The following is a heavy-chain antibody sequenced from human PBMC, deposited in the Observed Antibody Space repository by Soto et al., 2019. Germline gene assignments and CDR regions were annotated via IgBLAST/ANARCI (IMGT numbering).Heavy chain of an antibody. V-gene: IGHV3-74*01. J-gene: IGHJ3*01. Sequence: EVQLVDSGGGLVQPGGSLRLSCAASEFTFRSYWMHWVRQSPGKGLVWVSRISGDGSSTNYADSVKGRLTISRDNAKNMVYLQIDSLRAEDTAVYYCARSLPGTYGAFDLWGQGTMVTVSS. CDR2: ISGDGSST. CDR1: EFTFRSYW. CDR3: ARSLPGTYGAFDL. D-gene: IGHD1-7*01.